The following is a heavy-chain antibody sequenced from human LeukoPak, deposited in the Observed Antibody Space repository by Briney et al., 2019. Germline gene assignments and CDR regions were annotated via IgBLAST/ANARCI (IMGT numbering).Heavy chain of an antibody. V-gene: IGHV1-2*06. CDR2: INPNSGGT. CDR1: GYTFTGYY. Sequence: GASVKVSCKASGYTFTGYYMHWVRQAPGQGLEWMGRINPNSGGTNYAQKFQGRVTMTRDTSISTAYMELSRLRSDDTAVYYWARDRRYCSSTSCLGYYYYYMDVWGKGTTVTVSS. CDR3: ARDRRYCSSTSCLGYYYYYMDV. D-gene: IGHD2-2*01. J-gene: IGHJ6*03.